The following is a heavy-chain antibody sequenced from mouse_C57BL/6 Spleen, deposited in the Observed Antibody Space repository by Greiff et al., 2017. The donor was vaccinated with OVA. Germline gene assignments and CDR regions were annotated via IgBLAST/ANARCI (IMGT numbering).Heavy chain of an antibody. J-gene: IGHJ2*01. V-gene: IGHV1-42*01. CDR3: ARARESSPFDY. CDR1: GYSFTGYY. CDR2: INPSTGGT. D-gene: IGHD1-1*01. Sequence: EVQLQQSGPELVKPGASVKISCKASGYSFTGYYMNWVKQSPEKSLEWIGEINPSTGGTTYNQKFKAKATLTVDKSSSTAYMQLKSLTSEDSAVYYCARARESSPFDYWGQGTTLTVSS.